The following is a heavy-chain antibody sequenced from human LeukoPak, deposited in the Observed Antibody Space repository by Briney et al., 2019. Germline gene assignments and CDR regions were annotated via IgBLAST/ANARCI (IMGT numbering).Heavy chain of an antibody. V-gene: IGHV4-4*02. Sequence: SETLSLTCAASGGSISSSNWWSWVRQPPGKGLEWIGEIYHSGSTNYNPSLKSRVTISVDKSKNQFSLKLSSVTAADTAVYYCARTYDFWSGYFDYWGQGTLVTVSS. D-gene: IGHD3-3*01. CDR1: GGSISSSNW. CDR2: IYHSGST. CDR3: ARTYDFWSGYFDY. J-gene: IGHJ4*02.